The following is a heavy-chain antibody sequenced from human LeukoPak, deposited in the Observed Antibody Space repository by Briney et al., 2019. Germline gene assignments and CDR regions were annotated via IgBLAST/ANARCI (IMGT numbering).Heavy chain of an antibody. J-gene: IGHJ5*02. V-gene: IGHV4-39*07. Sequence: SETLSLTCTVSGGSISSSSYYWGWIRQPPGKGLEWIGTIYYSGGTYYNPSLKSRVTISVDTSKNQFSLKLSSVTAADTAVYYCARDTSPLAGWFDPWGQGTLVTVSS. CDR2: IYYSGGT. D-gene: IGHD3-10*01. CDR3: ARDTSPLAGWFDP. CDR1: GGSISSSSYY.